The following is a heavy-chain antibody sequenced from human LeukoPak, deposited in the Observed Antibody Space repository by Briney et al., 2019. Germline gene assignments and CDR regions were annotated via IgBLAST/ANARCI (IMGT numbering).Heavy chain of an antibody. V-gene: IGHV3-30*01. CDR1: GFTFSSYA. J-gene: IGHJ4*02. CDR2: ISYDGSNK. Sequence: GGSLRLSCAASGFTFSSYAMHWVRQAPGKGLEWVAVISYDGSNKYYADSVKGRFTISRDNSKNTLYLQMNSLRAEDSAVYYCARGSPYCSSTSCYPYYFDYWGQGTLVTVSS. CDR3: ARGSPYCSSTSCYPYYFDY. D-gene: IGHD2-2*01.